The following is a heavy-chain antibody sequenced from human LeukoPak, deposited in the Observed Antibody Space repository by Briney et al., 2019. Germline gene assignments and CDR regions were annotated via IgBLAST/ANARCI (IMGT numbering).Heavy chain of an antibody. V-gene: IGHV3-23*01. CDR3: AKGKRRTHYYYYYMDV. CDR1: GFTFSSYA. CDR2: ISGSGGST. J-gene: IGHJ6*03. Sequence: GGSLRLSCAASGFTFSSYAMSWVRQAPGKGLEWVSAISGSGGSTYYADSVKGRFTISRDNSKNTLYLQMNSLRAEDTAVYYCAKGKRRTHYYYYYMDVWGKGTTVTVSS.